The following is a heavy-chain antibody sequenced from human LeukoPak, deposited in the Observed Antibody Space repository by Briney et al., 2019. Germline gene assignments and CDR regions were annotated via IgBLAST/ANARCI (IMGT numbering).Heavy chain of an antibody. CDR2: ISNNGGYT. CDR1: GFTFSSYG. CDR3: AKQLGYCSDGSCYFPY. D-gene: IGHD2-15*01. J-gene: IGHJ4*02. V-gene: IGHV3-23*01. Sequence: GRSLRLSCAASGFTFSSYGMHWVRQAPGKGLEWVSAISNNGGYTYYADSVQGRFTISRDNSKSTLCLQMNSLRAEDTAVYYCAKQLGYCSDGSCYFPYWGQGTLVTVSS.